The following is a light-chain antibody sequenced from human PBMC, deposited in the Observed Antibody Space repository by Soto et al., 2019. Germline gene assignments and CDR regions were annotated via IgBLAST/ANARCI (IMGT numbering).Light chain of an antibody. Sequence: EIVLTQSPGTLSLSPGEIATLSCRDSQIVTSSSLAWYQQNPGQAPRLLIYAASSMATGIPDRFSGSGSGTDFTLSISRLEPEDLAVYYCQQYGSSLRTFGGGTKVEIK. J-gene: IGKJ4*01. CDR3: QQYGSSLRT. V-gene: IGKV3-20*01. CDR1: QIVTSSS. CDR2: AAS.